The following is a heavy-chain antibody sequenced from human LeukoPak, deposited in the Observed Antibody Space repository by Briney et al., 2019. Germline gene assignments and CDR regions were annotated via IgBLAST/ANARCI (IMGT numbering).Heavy chain of an antibody. CDR1: RYTFTSYY. J-gene: IGHJ4*02. D-gene: IGHD5-18*01. V-gene: IGHV1-46*01. CDR3: ARDLQLWFSGDDF. CDR2: INPSGGGT. Sequence: ASVKVSCKASRYTFTSYYIHWVRQAPGQGLEWMGIINPSGGGTSYAQKFQGRVTMTRDTSTSTVYMELTSLRSEDTAVYYCARDLQLWFSGDDFWGQGTLVTVSS.